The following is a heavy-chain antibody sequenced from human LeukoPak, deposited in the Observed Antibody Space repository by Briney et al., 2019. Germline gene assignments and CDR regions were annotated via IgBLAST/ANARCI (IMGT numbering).Heavy chain of an antibody. Sequence: SVKVSCKASGYTFTGYYMHWVRQAPGQGLEWMGRIIPILGIANYAQKFQGRVTITADKSTSTAYMELSSLRSEDTAVYYCASTYCSSTSCYTDHNWFDPWGQGTLVTVSS. D-gene: IGHD2-2*02. CDR2: IIPILGIA. CDR1: GYTFTGYY. V-gene: IGHV1-69*02. CDR3: ASTYCSSTSCYTDHNWFDP. J-gene: IGHJ5*02.